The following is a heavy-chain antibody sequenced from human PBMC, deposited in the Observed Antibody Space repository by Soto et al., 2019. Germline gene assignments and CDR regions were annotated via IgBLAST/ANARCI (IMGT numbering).Heavy chain of an antibody. V-gene: IGHV1-69*02. J-gene: IGHJ1*01. Sequence: SVKVSCKASGGTFSSYTISWVRQAPGQGLEWMGRIIPILGIANYAQKLQGRVTIATDTSTSTAYMELSSLRSEDTAVYYCARTLCGPYKAEYFQHWGQGTLVTVSS. CDR2: IIPILGIA. CDR1: GGTFSSYT. CDR3: ARTLCGPYKAEYFQH. D-gene: IGHD1-20*01.